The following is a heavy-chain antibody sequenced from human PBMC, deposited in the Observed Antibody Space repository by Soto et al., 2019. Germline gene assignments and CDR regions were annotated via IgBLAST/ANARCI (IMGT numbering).Heavy chain of an antibody. Sequence: SLRLSCAASGFTFDDYAMHWVRQAPGKGLEWVSGISWNSGSIGYADSVKGRFTISRDNAKNSLYLQMNSLRAEDTALYYCAKGLLERRYCSGGSCYMHYFDYWGQGTLVTVSS. D-gene: IGHD2-15*01. V-gene: IGHV3-9*01. J-gene: IGHJ4*02. CDR1: GFTFDDYA. CDR2: ISWNSGSI. CDR3: AKGLLERRYCSGGSCYMHYFDY.